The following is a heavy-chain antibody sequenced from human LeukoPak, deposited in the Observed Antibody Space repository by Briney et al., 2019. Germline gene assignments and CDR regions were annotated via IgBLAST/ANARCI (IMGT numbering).Heavy chain of an antibody. J-gene: IGHJ4*02. Sequence: GGSLRLSCAASGFTFSSYAMSWVRQAPGKGLEWVSAISGSGGSTYYADSVKGRFTISRDNSKNTLYLQMNSLRAEYTAVYYCAKGLGGPYYFDYWGQGTLVTVSS. CDR3: AKGLGGPYYFDY. CDR1: GFTFSSYA. D-gene: IGHD3-10*01. V-gene: IGHV3-23*01. CDR2: ISGSGGST.